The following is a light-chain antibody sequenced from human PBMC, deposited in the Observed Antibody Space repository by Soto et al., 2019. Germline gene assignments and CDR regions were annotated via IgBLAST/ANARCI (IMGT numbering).Light chain of an antibody. CDR3: SSYAGSYTFVV. CDR2: DVS. CDR1: STDVGGYYY. Sequence: QSAQTQPRSVSGSPGQSVTISCTGTSTDVGGYYYVSWYQQDPGKAPKLLIYDVSERPSGVPDRFSGSKSDNTASLTISGLQAEDEGDYYCSSYAGSYTFVVFGGGTQLTVL. V-gene: IGLV2-11*01. J-gene: IGLJ2*01.